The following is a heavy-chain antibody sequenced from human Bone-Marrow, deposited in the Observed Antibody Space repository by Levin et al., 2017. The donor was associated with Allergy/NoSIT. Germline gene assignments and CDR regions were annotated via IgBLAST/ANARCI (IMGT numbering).Heavy chain of an antibody. Sequence: TGGSLRLSCATSGFTFSDYYMSWIRQAPGKGLEFVSYISTGGGPIYYADSVKGRFTISRDDAKKSLYLQMNSLRVEDTAIYYCVGGFENWGQGTMVIVSS. D-gene: IGHD2-15*01. CDR1: GFTFSDYY. CDR2: ISTGGGPI. CDR3: VGGFEN. V-gene: IGHV3-11*01. J-gene: IGHJ3*02.